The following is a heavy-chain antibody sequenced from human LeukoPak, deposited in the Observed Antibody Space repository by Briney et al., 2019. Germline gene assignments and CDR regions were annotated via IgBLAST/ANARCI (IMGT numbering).Heavy chain of an antibody. CDR2: ISGSGGST. Sequence: GGSLRLSCAASGFTFSSYAMSWVRQAPGKGLEWVSAISGSGGSTYYADSVKGRFTISRDNSKNTLYLQMNSLRAEDTAVYYCAKRGHCSSTSCYTKYYFDYWGQGTLVTVSS. J-gene: IGHJ4*02. D-gene: IGHD2-2*02. CDR3: AKRGHCSSTSCYTKYYFDY. V-gene: IGHV3-23*01. CDR1: GFTFSSYA.